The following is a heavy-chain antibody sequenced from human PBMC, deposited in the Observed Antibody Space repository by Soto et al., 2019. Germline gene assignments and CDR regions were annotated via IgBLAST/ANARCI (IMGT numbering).Heavy chain of an antibody. CDR1: GFTFDDYG. CDR2: INWNGGST. Sequence: PGGSLRLPCAASGFTFDDYGMSWVRQAPGKGLEWVSGINWNGGSTGYADSVKGRFTISRDNAKNSLYLQMNSLRAEDTALYYCARDRLWFGELLYYYYGMDVWGQGTTVTVSS. CDR3: ARDRLWFGELLYYYYGMDV. J-gene: IGHJ6*02. V-gene: IGHV3-20*04. D-gene: IGHD3-10*01.